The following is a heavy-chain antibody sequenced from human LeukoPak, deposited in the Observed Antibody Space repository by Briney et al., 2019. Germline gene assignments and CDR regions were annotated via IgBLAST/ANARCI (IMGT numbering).Heavy chain of an antibody. D-gene: IGHD2-2*01. J-gene: IGHJ4*02. CDR3: ARRLPCSSTSCPYYFDY. CDR1: GGSISSGDYY. Sequence: SETLSLTCTVSGGSISSGDYYWSWIRQPPGKGLEWIGYIYYSGSTYYNPSLKSRVTISVDTSKNQFSLKLSSVTAADTAVYYCARRLPCSSTSCPYYFDYWGQGTLVTVSS. CDR2: IYYSGST. V-gene: IGHV4-30-4*01.